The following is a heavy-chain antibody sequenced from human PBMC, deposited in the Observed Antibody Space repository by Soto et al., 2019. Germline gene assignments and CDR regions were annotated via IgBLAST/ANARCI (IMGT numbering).Heavy chain of an antibody. V-gene: IGHV1-2*04. CDR3: ASGLGYCSSTRCVDAFDI. Sequence: ASVKVSCKASGYTFTGYYMHWVRQAPGQGLEWMGWINPNSGGTNYAQKFQGWVTMTRDTSISTAYMELSRLRSDDTAVYYCASGLGYCSSTRCVDAFDIWGQGTMVTVS. D-gene: IGHD2-2*01. CDR1: GYTFTGYY. J-gene: IGHJ3*02. CDR2: INPNSGGT.